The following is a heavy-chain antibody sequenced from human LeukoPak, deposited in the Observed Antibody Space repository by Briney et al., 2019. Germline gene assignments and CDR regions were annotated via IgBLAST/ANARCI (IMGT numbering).Heavy chain of an antibody. CDR1: GESVSSYY. CDR3: ARGPHLAADVYFDF. V-gene: IGHV4-4*07. D-gene: IGHD6-25*01. Sequence: SETLSLTCTVSGESVSSYYWSWIRQTAGQGLEWVGRTSGGGDANFNPSLESRVTMSVDTSKNQFSLKLISVTAADTTVYYYARGPHLAADVYFDFWGRGILVTVSS. J-gene: IGHJ2*01. CDR2: TSGGGDA.